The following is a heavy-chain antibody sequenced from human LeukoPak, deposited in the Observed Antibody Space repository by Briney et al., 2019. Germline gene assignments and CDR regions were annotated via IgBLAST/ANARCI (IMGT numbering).Heavy chain of an antibody. D-gene: IGHD1-7*01. J-gene: IGHJ6*03. V-gene: IGHV3-15*01. CDR3: TTLNGARGTTFMDV. Sequence: GGSLRLSCAASGFTFSNAWMSWVRQAPGKGLEWVGRIKSKTDGGTTDYAAPVKGRFTISRDDSKNTLYVQMNSLKTEDTAVYYCTTLNGARGTTFMDVWGKGTTVTVSS. CDR2: IKSKTDGGTT. CDR1: GFTFSNAW.